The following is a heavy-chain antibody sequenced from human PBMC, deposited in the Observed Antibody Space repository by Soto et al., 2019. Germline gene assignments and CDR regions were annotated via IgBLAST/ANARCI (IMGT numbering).Heavy chain of an antibody. CDR1: GYTFTSYG. J-gene: IGHJ4*02. CDR2: ISAYNGNT. D-gene: IGHD2-2*01. Sequence: ASVKVSCKASGYTFTSYGISWVRQAPGQGLEWMGWISAYNGNTNYAQKLQGRVTMTTDTSTSTAYMELRSLRSDDTAVYYCARADSVLVPAATPGYFDYWGQGTLVTVSS. V-gene: IGHV1-18*01. CDR3: ARADSVLVPAATPGYFDY.